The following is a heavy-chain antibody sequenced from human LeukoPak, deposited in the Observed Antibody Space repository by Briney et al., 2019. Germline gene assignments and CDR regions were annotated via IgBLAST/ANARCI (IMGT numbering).Heavy chain of an antibody. D-gene: IGHD6-19*01. CDR2: ISYDGSNK. CDR3: AREASSGWSTLYYFDY. J-gene: IGHJ4*02. V-gene: IGHV3-30-3*01. Sequence: QTGGSLRLSCAASGFTFSSYAMHWVRQAPGKGLEWVAVISYDGSNKYYADSVKGRFTISRDNSKNTLYLQMNSLRAEDTAVYYCAREASSGWSTLYYFDYWGQGTLVTVSS. CDR1: GFTFSSYA.